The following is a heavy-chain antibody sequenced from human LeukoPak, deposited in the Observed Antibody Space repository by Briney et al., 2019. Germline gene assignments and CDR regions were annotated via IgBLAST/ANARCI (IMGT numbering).Heavy chain of an antibody. CDR2: IYISGST. CDR1: GGSISSYY. Sequence: SGTLSLTCTVSGGSISSYYWSWIRQPAGKGLEWIGRIYISGSTNYNPSLKSRVTMSVDTSKNQFSLKLSSVTAADTAVYYCARDRGTWNDDGFDYWGQGTLVTVSS. D-gene: IGHD1-1*01. J-gene: IGHJ4*02. V-gene: IGHV4-4*07. CDR3: ARDRGTWNDDGFDY.